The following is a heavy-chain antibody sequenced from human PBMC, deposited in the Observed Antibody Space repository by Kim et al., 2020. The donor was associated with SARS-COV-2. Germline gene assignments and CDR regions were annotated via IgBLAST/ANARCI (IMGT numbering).Heavy chain of an antibody. D-gene: IGHD4-17*01. CDR2: ISWNGGSM. Sequence: GGSLRLSCAASGFTFSDYAMHWVRQAPGKGLEWVSGISWNGGSMGYADSVKGRFAISRDNAKNSLYLQMDSLRAEDTALYYCAKVLARAYYGGNPGLDY. V-gene: IGHV3-9*01. CDR1: GFTFSDYA. J-gene: IGHJ4*01. CDR3: AKVLARAYYGGNPGLDY.